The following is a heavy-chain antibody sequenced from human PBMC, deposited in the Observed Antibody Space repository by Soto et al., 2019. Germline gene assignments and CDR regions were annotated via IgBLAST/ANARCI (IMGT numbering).Heavy chain of an antibody. J-gene: IGHJ6*02. D-gene: IGHD2-2*02. Sequence: ASVKVSCKASGYTFTDYYMHWVRQAPGQGLEWMGWINPNSGGTNYAQKFQGRVTMTRDTSISTAYMELSRLRSDDTAVYYCARNMAIPRSYSYYYVMDVWGQGTTVTVSS. CDR3: ARNMAIPRSYSYYYVMDV. V-gene: IGHV1-2*02. CDR1: GYTFTDYY. CDR2: INPNSGGT.